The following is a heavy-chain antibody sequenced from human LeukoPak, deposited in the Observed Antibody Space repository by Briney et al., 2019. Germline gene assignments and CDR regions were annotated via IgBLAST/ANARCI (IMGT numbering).Heavy chain of an antibody. CDR3: ARNSGWFRFDY. V-gene: IGHV3-73*01. J-gene: IGHJ4*02. CDR1: GFTFSGSA. D-gene: IGHD6-19*01. CDR2: IRSKANSYAT. Sequence: GGSLRLSCAASGFTFSGSAMHWVRQASGKGLEWVGRIRSKANSYATAYAASVKGRFTISRDDSKNTAYLQMNSLKTEDTAVYYCARNSGWFRFDYWGQGTLVTVSS.